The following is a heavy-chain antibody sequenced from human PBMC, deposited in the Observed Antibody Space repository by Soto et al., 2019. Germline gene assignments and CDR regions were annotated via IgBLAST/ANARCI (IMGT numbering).Heavy chain of an antibody. CDR2: VKGKGSGGTS. CDR3: AKVLLTYTSGWYHPHFDY. CDR1: GFSFINAW. Sequence: EVQLVESGGGLVEPGGSLRLSCAASGFSFINAWMHWVRQAPGKGLEWVGLVKGKGSGGTSDYAAPVRGRFTISRDDSKNTLYLQMNSLRAEDTAVYYCAKVLLTYTSGWYHPHFDYWGQGTLVTVSS. D-gene: IGHD6-19*01. J-gene: IGHJ4*02. V-gene: IGHV3-15*01.